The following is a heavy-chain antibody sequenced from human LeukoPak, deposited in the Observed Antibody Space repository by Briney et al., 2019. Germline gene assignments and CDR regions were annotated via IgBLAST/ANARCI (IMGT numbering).Heavy chain of an antibody. V-gene: IGHV3-23*01. D-gene: IGHD3-10*01. CDR3: AKTRRTTMVRGAKGWFDP. Sequence: GGSVRLSCAASGFTFSRYAMSCVRQAPGKGLEWVSAFSVSGVSTYYADSVKGRFTISRDNSKTTMYLQMNSLRAEDTAVYYCAKTRRTTMVRGAKGWFDPWGQGTLVTVSS. J-gene: IGHJ5*02. CDR2: FSVSGVST. CDR1: GFTFSRYA.